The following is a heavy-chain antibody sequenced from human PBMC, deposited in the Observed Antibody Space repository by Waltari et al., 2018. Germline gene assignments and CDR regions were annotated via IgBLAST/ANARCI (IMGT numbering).Heavy chain of an antibody. Sequence: QVQLVESGGSLVQPGRSLGLHCAAAGCPLCLYGLHWVRQAQGKGLEWVAVIWSDGDKKYYEESVRGRFTISRDNSNNTLSLQMSSLRAEDTAVYYCARVAVPGTFFFDYWGQGTLVTVSS. CDR1: GCPLCLYG. V-gene: IGHV3-33*01. J-gene: IGHJ4*02. D-gene: IGHD6-19*01. CDR2: IWSDGDKK. CDR3: ARVAVPGTFFFDY.